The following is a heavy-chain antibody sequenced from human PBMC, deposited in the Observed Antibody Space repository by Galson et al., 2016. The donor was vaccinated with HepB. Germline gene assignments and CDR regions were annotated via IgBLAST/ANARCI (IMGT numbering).Heavy chain of an antibody. Sequence: SVKVSCKASGYTFTSYGISWVRQAPGQGLEWMGWISGYNGNTYFAQNLQGRVTMTTDTSTNTAYMELSGLRPDDTAVYYCARDDRSGGMDVWGQGTMVTVSS. V-gene: IGHV1-18*04. D-gene: IGHD6-25*01. CDR1: GYTFTSYG. CDR3: ARDDRSGGMDV. J-gene: IGHJ6*02. CDR2: ISGYNGNT.